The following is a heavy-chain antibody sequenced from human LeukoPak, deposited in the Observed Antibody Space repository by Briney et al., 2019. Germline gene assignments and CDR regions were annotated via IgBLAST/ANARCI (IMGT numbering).Heavy chain of an antibody. CDR2: IYTSGST. Sequence: SETLSLTCTVSGGSISSYYWSWIRQPAGKGLGWIGRIYTSGSTNYNPSLKSRVTMSVATSQNQFSLKLSSVTAADTAVYYCARAPTYYDSSGYGYYFDYWGQGTLVTVSS. J-gene: IGHJ4*02. CDR1: GGSISSYY. CDR3: ARAPTYYDSSGYGYYFDY. D-gene: IGHD3-22*01. V-gene: IGHV4-4*07.